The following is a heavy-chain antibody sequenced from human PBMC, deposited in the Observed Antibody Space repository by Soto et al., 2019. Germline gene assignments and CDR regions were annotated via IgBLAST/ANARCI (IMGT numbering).Heavy chain of an antibody. CDR2: ISAYNCNT. J-gene: IGHJ4*02. V-gene: IGHV1-18*01. D-gene: IGHD6-19*01. CDR1: GYTFTSYG. CDR3: ARDMGSGWYPPPFDY. Sequence: QVQLVQSGAEVKKPGASVKVSCKASGYTFTSYGISWVRQAPGQGLEWMGWISAYNCNTNYAQKLQGRVTMTTDTSKSTAYMELRSLRSDDTAVYYCARDMGSGWYPPPFDYWGQGNLVTVSS.